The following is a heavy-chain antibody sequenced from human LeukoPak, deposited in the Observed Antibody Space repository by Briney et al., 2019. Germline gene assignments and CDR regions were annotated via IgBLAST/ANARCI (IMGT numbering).Heavy chain of an antibody. CDR1: GGSISSGSYY. Sequence: SQTLSLTCTVSGGSISSGSYYWTWIRQPAGKGLEWIGRIYTSGSTNYNPSLKSRVTISEDTSKNQFSLKLSSVTAADTAVYYCARAPIVGATYFDYWGQGTLVTVSS. J-gene: IGHJ4*02. CDR2: IYTSGST. D-gene: IGHD1-26*01. V-gene: IGHV4-61*02. CDR3: ARAPIVGATYFDY.